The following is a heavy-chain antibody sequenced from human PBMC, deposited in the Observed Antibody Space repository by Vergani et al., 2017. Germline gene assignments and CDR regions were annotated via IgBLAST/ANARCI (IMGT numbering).Heavy chain of an antibody. Sequence: EVQLVQSGAEVKKPGESLKISCQISRYSFTNYWIGWVRQMPGKGLEWMGIIHPADSDTRYSPSFQGQVTISVDKSISTAYLQRCSLRASDSAMYYCARLYGRDSSGSKYFDYWGQGTLVTVSS. CDR2: IHPADSDT. CDR3: ARLYGRDSSGSKYFDY. CDR1: RYSFTNYW. V-gene: IGHV5-51*01. J-gene: IGHJ4*02. D-gene: IGHD3-22*01.